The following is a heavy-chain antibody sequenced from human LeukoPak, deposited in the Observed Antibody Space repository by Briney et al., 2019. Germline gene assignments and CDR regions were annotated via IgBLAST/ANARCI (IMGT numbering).Heavy chain of an antibody. V-gene: IGHV3-30*04. J-gene: IGHJ4*02. Sequence: PGGSLRLSCAASGFTFSSYAMHWVRQAPGKGLEWVAVISYDGSNKYYADSVKGRFTISRDNSKNTLYLQMNSLRAEDTAVYYCARDGPTYGSESYYFDYWGQGTLVTVSS. D-gene: IGHD3-10*01. CDR2: ISYDGSNK. CDR3: ARDGPTYGSESYYFDY. CDR1: GFTFSSYA.